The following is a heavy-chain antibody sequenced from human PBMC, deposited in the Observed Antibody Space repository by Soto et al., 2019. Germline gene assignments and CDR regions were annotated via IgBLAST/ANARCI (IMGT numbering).Heavy chain of an antibody. J-gene: IGHJ4*02. V-gene: IGHV3-30*03. D-gene: IGHD3-16*01. CDR2: ISYDGSNK. CDR3: ASGSSWGVFVEGG. CDR1: GFTFSSYG. Sequence: QVQLVESGGGVVQPGRSLRLSCAASGFTFSSYGMHWVRQAPGKGLEWVAVISYDGSNKYYADSVKGRFTISRDNSKNTLYLQMNSLRAEDTAVYYCASGSSWGVFVEGGWGQGTLVTVSS.